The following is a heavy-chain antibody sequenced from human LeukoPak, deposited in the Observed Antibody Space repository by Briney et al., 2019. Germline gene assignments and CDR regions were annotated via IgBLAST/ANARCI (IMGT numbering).Heavy chain of an antibody. CDR3: ARDNSVGDIAWWFNP. CDR2: INPSGSST. D-gene: IGHD3-16*02. CDR1: GYTFTGYY. J-gene: IGHJ5*02. Sequence: ASVKVTCKASGYTFTGYYMHWVRQAPGQGLEWMGLINPSGSSTLYAQKFQGRVTMTRDMSTTTDYMELSSLRSEDTAVYYCARDNSVGDIAWWFNPWGQGTLVTVSS. V-gene: IGHV1-46*01.